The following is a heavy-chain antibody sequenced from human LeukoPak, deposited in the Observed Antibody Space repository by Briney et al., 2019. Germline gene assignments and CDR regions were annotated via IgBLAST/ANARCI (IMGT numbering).Heavy chain of an antibody. J-gene: IGHJ4*02. D-gene: IGHD6-13*01. CDR3: AKDPLLVPHSFDY. Sequence: PGGSLRLSCAASGFTFSSYAMSWVRQAPGKGLEWVSAISGSGGSTYYADPVKGRFTISRDNSKNTPYLQMNSLRAEDTAVYYCAKDPLLVPHSFDYWGQGTLVTVSS. CDR2: ISGSGGST. CDR1: GFTFSSYA. V-gene: IGHV3-23*01.